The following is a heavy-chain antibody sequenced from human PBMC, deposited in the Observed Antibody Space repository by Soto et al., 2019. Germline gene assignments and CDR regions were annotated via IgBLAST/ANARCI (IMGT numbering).Heavy chain of an antibody. CDR3: AKDRGQWLSTHGMDV. V-gene: IGHV3-30*18. Sequence: QVQLVESGGGVVQPGRSLRLSCAASGFTFSSYGMHWVRQAPGKGLEWVAVISYDGSNKYYVDTVKGRFTISRDNSKNTLYLQMNGLRAEDTAVYYCAKDRGQWLSTHGMDVWGQGTTVTVSS. CDR2: ISYDGSNK. CDR1: GFTFSSYG. J-gene: IGHJ6*02. D-gene: IGHD6-19*01.